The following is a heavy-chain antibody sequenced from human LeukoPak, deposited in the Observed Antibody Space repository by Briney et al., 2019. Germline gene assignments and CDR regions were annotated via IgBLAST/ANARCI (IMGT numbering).Heavy chain of an antibody. CDR3: AKDLSSGWPASDY. CDR1: GFTFSSYN. Sequence: GGSLRLSCAASGFTFSSYNMNWVRQAPGKGLEWVSSITSGSSYIYYADSVKGRFTISRDNSKNTVYLQMNSLRAEDTAVYYCAKDLSSGWPASDYWGQGTLVTVSS. J-gene: IGHJ4*02. CDR2: ITSGSSYI. D-gene: IGHD6-19*01. V-gene: IGHV3-21*01.